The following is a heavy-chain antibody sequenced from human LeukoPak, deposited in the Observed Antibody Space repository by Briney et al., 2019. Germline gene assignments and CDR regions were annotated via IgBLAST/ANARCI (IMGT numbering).Heavy chain of an antibody. Sequence: ASVKVSCKASGYTFTDYYIHWLRQAPGQGLEWMGWVIPSSGGTNYAQKFQGWVTMTRDTSISTAYMALSRLKSDDTAVYYCARGTYNYGNDYWGQGTLVTVSS. D-gene: IGHD5-18*01. CDR3: ARGTYNYGNDY. V-gene: IGHV1-2*04. CDR2: VIPSSGGT. CDR1: GYTFTDYY. J-gene: IGHJ4*02.